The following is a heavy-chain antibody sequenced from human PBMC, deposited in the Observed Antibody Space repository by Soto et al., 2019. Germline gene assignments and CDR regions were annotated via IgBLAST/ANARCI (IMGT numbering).Heavy chain of an antibody. CDR3: ASSRDDCSSTSCYVGLDYYGMDG. D-gene: IGHD2-2*01. CDR1: GYSFTSYW. CDR2: IDPSDSYT. Sequence: LGESLKISCKGSGYSFTSYWISWVRQMPGKGLEWMGRIDPSDSYTNYSPSFQGHVTISADKSISTAYLQWSSLKASDTAMYYCASSRDDCSSTSCYVGLDYYGMDGWGQGNTVTFSS. V-gene: IGHV5-10-1*01. J-gene: IGHJ6*02.